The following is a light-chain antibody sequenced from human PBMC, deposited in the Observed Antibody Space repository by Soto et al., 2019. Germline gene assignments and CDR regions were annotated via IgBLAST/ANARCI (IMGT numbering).Light chain of an antibody. CDR1: SSDVGGYDY. V-gene: IGLV2-14*01. Sequence: QSALTQPASVSGSPGQSITISCTGNSSDVGGYDYVSWYQQHPGKAPKLMIYDVSNRPSGVSNRFSGSKSGNTASLTISGLQAEDEADYYCSSYTSSSTLLDVFGTGTKVTV. CDR2: DVS. CDR3: SSYTSSSTLLDV. J-gene: IGLJ1*01.